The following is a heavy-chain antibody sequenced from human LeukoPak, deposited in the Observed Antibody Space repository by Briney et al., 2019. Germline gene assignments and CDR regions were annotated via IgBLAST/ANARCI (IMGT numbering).Heavy chain of an antibody. V-gene: IGHV1-2*04. CDR1: GYTFTGYY. CDR3: ARGGSYHDAFDI. Sequence: ASVKVSCKASGYTFTGYYMRWVRQAPGQGLEWMGWINPNSGGTNYAQKFQGWVTMTRDTSISTAYMELSRLRSGDTAVYYCARGGSYHDAFDIWGQGTTVTVSS. D-gene: IGHD1-26*01. J-gene: IGHJ3*02. CDR2: INPNSGGT.